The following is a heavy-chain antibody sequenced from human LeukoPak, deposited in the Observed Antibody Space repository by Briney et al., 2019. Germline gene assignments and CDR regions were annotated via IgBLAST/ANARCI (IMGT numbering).Heavy chain of an antibody. CDR3: RGVLWNDAFDI. J-gene: IGHJ3*02. Sequence: PGGSLRLSCAASGFTFSSYGMHWVRQAPGKGLEWVAVISYDGSNKYYADSVKGRFTISRDNSKNTLYLQMNSLRAEDTAVYYCRGVLWNDAFDIWGQGTMVTVSS. CDR1: GFTFSSYG. V-gene: IGHV3-30*03. CDR2: ISYDGSNK. D-gene: IGHD3-10*01.